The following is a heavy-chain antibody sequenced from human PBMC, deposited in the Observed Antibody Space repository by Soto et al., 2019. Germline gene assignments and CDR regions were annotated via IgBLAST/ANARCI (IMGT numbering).Heavy chain of an antibody. CDR3: AKCSPRYSSGLKAYYFDY. V-gene: IGHV3-23*01. CDR2: ISGSGGST. CDR1: GVTFSSYA. Sequence: EVQLLESGGGLVQPGGSLRLSCAASGVTFSSYAMSWVRQAPGKGLEWVSTISGSGGSTYYADSVKGRFTISRDNSKNTLYLQVNSLRAEDTAVYYCAKCSPRYSSGLKAYYFDYWGQGTLVTVSS. J-gene: IGHJ4*02. D-gene: IGHD6-19*01.